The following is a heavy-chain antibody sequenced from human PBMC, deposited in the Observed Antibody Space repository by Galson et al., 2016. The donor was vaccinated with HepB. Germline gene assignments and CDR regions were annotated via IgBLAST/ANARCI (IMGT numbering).Heavy chain of an antibody. CDR2: ISWNSGSI. V-gene: IGHV3-9*01. Sequence: SLRLSCAASGFTFDDFAMHWVRQAPGKGLEWVSIISWNSGSIGYADSVKGRFTISRDNARNSLYLEMNSLRPEDTALYYCAKEIRYGSGSYDAFDSWGQGTMVTVSS. D-gene: IGHD3-10*01. CDR3: AKEIRYGSGSYDAFDS. CDR1: GFTFDDFA. J-gene: IGHJ3*02.